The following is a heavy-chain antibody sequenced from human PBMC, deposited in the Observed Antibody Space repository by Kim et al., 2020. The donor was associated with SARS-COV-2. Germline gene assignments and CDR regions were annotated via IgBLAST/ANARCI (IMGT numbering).Heavy chain of an antibody. CDR1: GGSISSSSYY. CDR2: IYYSGST. J-gene: IGHJ4*02. Sequence: SETLSLTCTVSGGSISSSSYYWGWIRQPPGKGLEWIGSIYYSGSTYYNPSLKSRVTISVDTSKNQFSLKLSSVTAADTAVYYCARHLRYCGGDCYSTTLFDYWGQGTLVTVSS. CDR3: ARHLRYCGGDCYSTTLFDY. D-gene: IGHD2-21*02. V-gene: IGHV4-39*01.